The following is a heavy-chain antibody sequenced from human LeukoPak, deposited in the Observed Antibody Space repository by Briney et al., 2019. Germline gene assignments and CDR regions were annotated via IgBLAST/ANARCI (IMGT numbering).Heavy chain of an antibody. CDR3: ARDGDSGSYYIGWFDP. V-gene: IGHV1-46*01. Sequence: ASVKVSCKASGYTFTSYYIHWVRQAPGQGLEWTGIINPSGGSTSYAQKFQGRVTMTRDMSTSTVYMELSSLRSEDTAVYYCARDGDSGSYYIGWFDPWGQGTLVTVSS. CDR1: GYTFTSYY. D-gene: IGHD1-26*01. CDR2: INPSGGST. J-gene: IGHJ5*02.